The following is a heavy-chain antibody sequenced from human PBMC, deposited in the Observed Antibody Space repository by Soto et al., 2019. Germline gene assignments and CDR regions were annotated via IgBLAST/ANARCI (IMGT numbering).Heavy chain of an antibody. CDR3: ARGPYYYTLTGYYRDYYYYGMDV. Sequence: SLTCTVSGASISSVGYYRSWIRQNPGKGLEWIGHIHYSGGSTYNSSLKTRVIISVDTSKNHLSLKLSSVTAADTAVYYCARGPYYYTLTGYYRDYYYYGMDVWGHGTTVTVSS. J-gene: IGHJ6*02. D-gene: IGHD3-9*01. V-gene: IGHV4-61*03. CDR1: GASISSVGYY. CDR2: IHYSGGS.